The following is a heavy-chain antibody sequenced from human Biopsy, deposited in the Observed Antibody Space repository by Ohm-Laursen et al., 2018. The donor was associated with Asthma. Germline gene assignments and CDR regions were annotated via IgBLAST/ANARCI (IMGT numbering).Heavy chain of an antibody. J-gene: IGHJ6*02. CDR1: GGSFSSYY. CDR3: ARGPNYHGSGRAPIGMDV. Sequence: SETLSLTCAVYGGSFSSYYWSWIRQPPGKGLEWLGYIYNTGSDNYNPSLKSRVTISVDTSKNQFSLRLNSVTAADTAVYYCARGPNYHGSGRAPIGMDVWGQGTTVTVSS. D-gene: IGHD3-10*01. V-gene: IGHV4-59*01. CDR2: IYNTGSD.